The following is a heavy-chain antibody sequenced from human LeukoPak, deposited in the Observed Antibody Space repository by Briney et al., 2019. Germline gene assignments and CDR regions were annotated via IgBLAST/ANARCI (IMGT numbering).Heavy chain of an antibody. Sequence: SETLSLTCTVSGGSISSGSYYRSWIRQPAGKGLEWIGRIYTSGSTNYNPSLKTRVTISMDKSKNQLSLKLTSVTAADTAVYYCATPKGYYYGSGPGYFDYWGQGTLVTVSS. D-gene: IGHD3-10*01. J-gene: IGHJ4*02. V-gene: IGHV4-61*02. CDR1: GGSISSGSYY. CDR2: IYTSGST. CDR3: ATPKGYYYGSGPGYFDY.